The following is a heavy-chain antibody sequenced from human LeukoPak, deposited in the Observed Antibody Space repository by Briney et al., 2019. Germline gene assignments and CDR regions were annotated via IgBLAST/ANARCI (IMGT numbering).Heavy chain of an antibody. CDR1: GGSFSGYY. CDR2: SNHRGGT. D-gene: IGHD3-10*01. J-gene: IGHJ5*02. Sequence: PSETLSLTCAVYGGSFSGYYWSWIRQPPGKGLEWIGESNHRGGTNHNPSLKSRVTISVDTSKNQFSLKLSSVTAADTAVYYCAREPTRRWFGESSTNNWFDPWGQGTLVTVSS. CDR3: AREPTRRWFGESSTNNWFDP. V-gene: IGHV4-34*01.